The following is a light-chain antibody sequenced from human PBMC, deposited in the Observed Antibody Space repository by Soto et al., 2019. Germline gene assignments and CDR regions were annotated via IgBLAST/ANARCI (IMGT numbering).Light chain of an antibody. Sequence: ETVLTQSPASLSLSPGDRATLSCRASQSVSSNLAWYQQKPGQAPRLLIYGASTRATGIPDRFSGSGSGTEFTLTISRLQSEDFAVYYCQKYNNWPPITFGQGTRLEIK. CDR2: GAS. J-gene: IGKJ5*01. CDR1: QSVSSN. V-gene: IGKV3-15*01. CDR3: QKYNNWPPIT.